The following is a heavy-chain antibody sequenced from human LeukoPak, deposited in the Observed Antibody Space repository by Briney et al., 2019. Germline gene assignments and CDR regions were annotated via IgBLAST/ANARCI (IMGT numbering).Heavy chain of an antibody. Sequence: GGSLRLSCSASGFTFSTYWMSWVRQAPGKGLEWVANMKRDGSEIYYVDSVRGRFTISRDNAKNSLYLQLNSLRAEDTAVFYCARGEDSGWYPYYYYYGMDVWGQGTTVTVSS. V-gene: IGHV3-7*01. CDR2: MKRDGSEI. CDR3: ARGEDSGWYPYYYYYGMDV. CDR1: GFTFSTYW. D-gene: IGHD6-19*01. J-gene: IGHJ6*02.